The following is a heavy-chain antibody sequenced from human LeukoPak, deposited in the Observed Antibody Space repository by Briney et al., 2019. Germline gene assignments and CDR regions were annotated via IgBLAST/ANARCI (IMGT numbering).Heavy chain of an antibody. CDR3: ARGNPPYDYVWGSYRYTGGLYYFDY. CDR1: GGSFSGYY. CDR2: INHSGST. Sequence: PSETLSLTCAVYGGSFSGYYWSWIRQPPGKGLEWIGEINHSGSTNYNPSLKSRVTISVDTSKNQFSLKPSSVTAADTAVYYCARGNPPYDYVWGSYRYTGGLYYFDYWGQGTLVTVSS. D-gene: IGHD3-16*02. V-gene: IGHV4-34*01. J-gene: IGHJ4*02.